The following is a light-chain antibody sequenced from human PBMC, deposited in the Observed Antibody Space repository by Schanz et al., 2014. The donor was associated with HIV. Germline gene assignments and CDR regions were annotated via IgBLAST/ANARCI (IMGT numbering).Light chain of an antibody. J-gene: IGKJ1*01. V-gene: IGKV1-39*01. CDR1: QSISSY. CDR3: QQYDRSSWT. CDR2: AAS. Sequence: DIQMTQSPSSLSASVGDRVTITCRASQSISSYLNWYQQKPGKAPKLLIYAASSLQSGVPSRFSGSGSGTEFTLTISSLQPDDFATYYCQQYDRSSWTFGLGTKVEVK.